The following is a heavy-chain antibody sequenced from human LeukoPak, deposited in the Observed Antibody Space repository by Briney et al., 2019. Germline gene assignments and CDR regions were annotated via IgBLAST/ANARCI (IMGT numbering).Heavy chain of an antibody. D-gene: IGHD6-13*01. J-gene: IGHJ4*02. Sequence: GGSLRLSCVASGFTFGSSWMTWVRQSPGKGLEWVASINDDGSAQYYVDSVKGRFTISRDNAKNSLFLQMNNLRAEDTAVYYCASLFYSSSKDYWGQGTLVTVSS. V-gene: IGHV3-7*01. CDR2: INDDGSAQ. CDR1: GFTFGSSW. CDR3: ASLFYSSSKDY.